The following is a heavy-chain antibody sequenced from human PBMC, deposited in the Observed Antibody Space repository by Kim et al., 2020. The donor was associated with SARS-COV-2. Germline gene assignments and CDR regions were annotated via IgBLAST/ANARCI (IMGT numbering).Heavy chain of an antibody. Sequence: GGSLRLSCAASGFTFSSYGMHWVRQAPGKGLEWVAVISYDGSNKNYADSVKGRFTISRQFQEHAVSANEQPESRGHGCVYCARDQRGYSSGWSYYYYGMDVWGQGTTVTVSS. J-gene: IGHJ6*02. CDR1: GFTFSSYG. CDR3: ARDQRGYSSGWSYYYYGMDV. CDR2: ISYDGSNK. D-gene: IGHD6-19*01. V-gene: IGHV3-33*05.